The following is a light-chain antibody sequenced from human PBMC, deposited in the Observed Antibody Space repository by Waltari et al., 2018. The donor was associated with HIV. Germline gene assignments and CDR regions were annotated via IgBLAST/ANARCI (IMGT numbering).Light chain of an antibody. Sequence: EIVLTQSPATLSLSPGERATLSCRASQSVSSYLAWYQQKPGQAPRLLIYDASNRATGIPVRFSGSGSGTDFTRTISSLEPEDFAVYYCQQRSNWPRTFGQGTKVEIK. CDR3: QQRSNWPRT. CDR1: QSVSSY. V-gene: IGKV3-11*01. J-gene: IGKJ1*01. CDR2: DAS.